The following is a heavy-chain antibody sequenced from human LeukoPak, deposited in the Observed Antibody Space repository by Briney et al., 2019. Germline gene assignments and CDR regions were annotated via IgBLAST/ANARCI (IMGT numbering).Heavy chain of an antibody. CDR2: ISGSGGST. V-gene: IGHV3-23*01. Sequence: TGRSLRLSCAASGFTFSSYGMHWVRQAPGKGLEWVSAISGSGGSTYYADSVKGRFTISRDNSKNTLYLQMNSLRAEDTAVYYCAKGYTYYYDSSVRSPFDYWGQGTLVTVSS. CDR3: AKGYTYYYDSSVRSPFDY. J-gene: IGHJ4*02. D-gene: IGHD3-22*01. CDR1: GFTFSSYG.